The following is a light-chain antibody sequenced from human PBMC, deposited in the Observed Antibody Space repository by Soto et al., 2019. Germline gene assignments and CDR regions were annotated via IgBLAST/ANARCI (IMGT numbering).Light chain of an antibody. V-gene: IGLV2-14*01. CDR1: SSDVGDYNS. CDR2: EVS. Sequence: QSALTQPASVSGSPGQSITISCTGSSSDVGDYNSVSWYQHHPGKGPKLMIYEVSNRPSGVSDRFSGSKSGNTASLTISGLQAEDEGDYYCSSYTSGSAYLVFGGGTQLTVL. CDR3: SSYTSGSAYLV. J-gene: IGLJ2*01.